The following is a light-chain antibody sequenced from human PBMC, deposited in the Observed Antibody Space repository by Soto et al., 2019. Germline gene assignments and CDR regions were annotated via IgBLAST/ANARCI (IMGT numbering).Light chain of an antibody. Sequence: QSALTQPASVSGSPGQSITISCTGTSSDVGAYNSVSWYQQHPGKAPKLMIYDVSNRPSGVSNRFSGSKSGNTASLAISGLQAEDEADYYCSSYTSSTTLVFGGGTQLT. J-gene: IGLJ2*01. V-gene: IGLV2-14*01. CDR2: DVS. CDR3: SSYTSSTTLV. CDR1: SSDVGAYNS.